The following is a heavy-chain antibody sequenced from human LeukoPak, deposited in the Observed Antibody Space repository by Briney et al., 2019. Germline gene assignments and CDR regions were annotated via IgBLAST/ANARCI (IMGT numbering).Heavy chain of an antibody. J-gene: IGHJ4*02. Sequence: SETLSLTCTVSGGSISSYYWSWIRQPPGKGLECIGYINYSGSTNYNPSLKSRVTISLDTSKNQFSLRLSSVTAADTAMYYCARNLRGYTYAFYNSGQGALVTVSS. CDR3: ARNLRGYTYAFYN. D-gene: IGHD5-18*01. CDR1: GGSISSYY. V-gene: IGHV4-59*01. CDR2: INYSGST.